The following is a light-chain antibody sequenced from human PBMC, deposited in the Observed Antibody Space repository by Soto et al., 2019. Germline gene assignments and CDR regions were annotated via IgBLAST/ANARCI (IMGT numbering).Light chain of an antibody. CDR2: EVG. V-gene: IGLV2-8*01. Sequence: QSALTQPASVSGSPGQSIVISCTGTASDVGRYNLVSWYQHLPGKAPKLMMYEVGKRPSGVPDRFSGAKSSDTAFLTVSGLQAEDDSDYYCSSYAGNDNWVFGGGTKLTVL. CDR3: SSYAGNDNWV. J-gene: IGLJ2*01. CDR1: ASDVGRYNL.